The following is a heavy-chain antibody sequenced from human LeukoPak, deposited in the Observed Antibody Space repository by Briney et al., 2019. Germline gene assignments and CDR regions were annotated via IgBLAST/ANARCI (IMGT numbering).Heavy chain of an antibody. J-gene: IGHJ4*02. Sequence: QPGQSLRLSCAGSGFTFDDYAMHWVRHAPGKGLEWVSGISWNSGNIGYADSVKGRFIVSRDNAKNSLYLQMNSLRDEDMALYYCAKGRSGYYYGSGPLDYWGQGTLVTVSS. CDR2: ISWNSGNI. CDR3: AKGRSGYYYGSGPLDY. D-gene: IGHD3-10*01. V-gene: IGHV3-9*03. CDR1: GFTFDDYA.